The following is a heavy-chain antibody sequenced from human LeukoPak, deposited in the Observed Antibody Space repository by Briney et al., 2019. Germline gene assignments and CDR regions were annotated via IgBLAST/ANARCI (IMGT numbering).Heavy chain of an antibody. CDR1: GGSISSSSYY. CDR3: ARAPHIVVVPAATPFDY. V-gene: IGHV4-39*07. D-gene: IGHD2-2*01. CDR2: IYYSGST. Sequence: SETLSLTCTVSGGSISSSSYYWGWIRRPPGKGLEWIGSIYYSGSTYYNPSLKSRVTISVDTSKNQFSLKLSSVTAADTAVYYCARAPHIVVVPAATPFDYWGQGTLVTVSS. J-gene: IGHJ4*02.